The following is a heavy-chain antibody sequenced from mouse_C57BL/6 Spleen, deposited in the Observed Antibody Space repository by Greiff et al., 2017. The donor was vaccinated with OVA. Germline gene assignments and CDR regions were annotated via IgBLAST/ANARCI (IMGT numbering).Heavy chain of an antibody. CDR3: ARSHYYYGSSWFAY. J-gene: IGHJ3*01. Sequence: QVQLQQPGAELMKPGASVKLSCKASGYTFTSYWMQWVKQRPGQGLEWIGEIDPSDSYTNYNQKFKGKATLTVDTSSSTAYMQLSSLTSEDSAVYYCARSHYYYGSSWFAYWGQGTLVTVSA. D-gene: IGHD1-1*01. CDR1: GYTFTSYW. V-gene: IGHV1-50*01. CDR2: IDPSDSYT.